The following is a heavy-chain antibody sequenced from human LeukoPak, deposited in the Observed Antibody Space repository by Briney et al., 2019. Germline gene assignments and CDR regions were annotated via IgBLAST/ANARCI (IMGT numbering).Heavy chain of an antibody. V-gene: IGHV1-69*05. CDR3: ARGAMYYYDSSGYYYGY. CDR2: IIPIFGTA. J-gene: IGHJ4*02. Sequence: SVEVSCKASGGTFSSYAISWVRQAPGQGLEWMGGIIPIFGTANYAQKFQGRVTITTDESTSTAYMELSSLRSEDTAVYYCARGAMYYYDSSGYYYGYWGQGTLVTVSS. CDR1: GGTFSSYA. D-gene: IGHD3-22*01.